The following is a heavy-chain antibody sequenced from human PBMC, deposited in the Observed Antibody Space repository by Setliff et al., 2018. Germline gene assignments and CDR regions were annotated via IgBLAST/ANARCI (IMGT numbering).Heavy chain of an antibody. CDR2: MNPNSGNT. CDR3: ARDVPFWNGYYTGYYYYYGMDV. V-gene: IGHV1-8*02. J-gene: IGHJ6*02. CDR1: GYTFTSYD. D-gene: IGHD3-3*01. Sequence: ASVKVSCKASGYTFTSYDINWVRQATGQGLEWMGWMNPNSGNTGYAQKFQGRVTMTRNTSISTAYMELSSLRSEDTAVYYCARDVPFWNGYYTGYYYYYGMDVWGQGTTVTVSS.